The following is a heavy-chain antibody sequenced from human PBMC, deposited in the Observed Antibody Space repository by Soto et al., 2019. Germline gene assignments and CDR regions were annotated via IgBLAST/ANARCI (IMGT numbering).Heavy chain of an antibody. Sequence: QVQLQQWGAGLLKPSETLSLTCAVYGGSFSGYYWSWIRQPPGKGLEWIGEINHSGSTNYNPSLKGRVTISVDTSKNQFSLKLSSVTAADTAVYYCAREGKLLWFGELSGRPHRISDAFDIWGQGTMVTVSS. CDR2: INHSGST. CDR3: AREGKLLWFGELSGRPHRISDAFDI. J-gene: IGHJ3*02. CDR1: GGSFSGYY. V-gene: IGHV4-34*01. D-gene: IGHD3-10*01.